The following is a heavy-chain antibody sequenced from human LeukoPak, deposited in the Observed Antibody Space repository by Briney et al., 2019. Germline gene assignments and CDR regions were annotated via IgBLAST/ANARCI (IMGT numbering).Heavy chain of an antibody. CDR1: GYLISSGYY. Sequence: SETLSLTCAVSGYLISSGYYWGWIRQPPGKGLEWIGNIYHTGSTYYNPSLKSRVTISVDTSKNQFSLKLNSVTAADTAVYFCARVGSRYCDSGGLHSFDYWGQGTLVTVSS. CDR3: ARVGSRYCDSGGLHSFDY. V-gene: IGHV4-38-2*01. J-gene: IGHJ4*02. CDR2: IYHTGST. D-gene: IGHD3-22*01.